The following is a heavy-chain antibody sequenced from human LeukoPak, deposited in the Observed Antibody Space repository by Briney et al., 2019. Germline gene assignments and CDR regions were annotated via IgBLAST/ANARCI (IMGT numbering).Heavy chain of an antibody. CDR2: INHSGST. Sequence: SETLSLTCAVYGGSFSGYYWSWIRQPPGKGLEWIGEINHSGSTNYNPSLKSRVTMSVDTSKNQFSLKLSSVTAADTAVYYCASESWGGDYYFDYWGQGTLVTVSS. V-gene: IGHV4-34*01. CDR1: GGSFSGYY. CDR3: ASESWGGDYYFDY. D-gene: IGHD2-21*02. J-gene: IGHJ4*02.